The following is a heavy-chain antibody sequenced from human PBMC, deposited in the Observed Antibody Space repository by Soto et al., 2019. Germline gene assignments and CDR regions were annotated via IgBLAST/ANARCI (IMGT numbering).Heavy chain of an antibody. CDR3: AANKNNWNYESYY. D-gene: IGHD1-7*01. CDR2: INPTGGST. V-gene: IGHV1-46*01. Sequence: ASVKVSCKASGYTFTSYYVHWVRQAPGQGLEWMGIINPTGGSTTYAQKFQGRVTITRDTSTSTVYMELSSLRSEDTATYYCAANKNNWNYESYYSGHGTPVTVST. CDR1: GYTFTSYY. J-gene: IGHJ4*01.